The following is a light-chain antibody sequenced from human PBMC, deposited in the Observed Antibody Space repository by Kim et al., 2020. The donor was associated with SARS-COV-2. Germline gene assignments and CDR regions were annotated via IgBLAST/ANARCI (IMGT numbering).Light chain of an antibody. Sequence: PGQQARINCSGNKLGDQYAFLYQQKPSPAPVLVFYQDKHRPFGIPERFSGSNSGNTATLTISGTHAMDEADYYCQAWDSSTAVFGGGTQLTVL. V-gene: IGLV3-1*01. J-gene: IGLJ3*02. CDR1: KLGDQY. CDR2: QDK. CDR3: QAWDSSTAV.